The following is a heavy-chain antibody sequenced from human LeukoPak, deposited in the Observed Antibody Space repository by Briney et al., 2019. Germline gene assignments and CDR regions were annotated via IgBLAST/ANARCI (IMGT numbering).Heavy chain of an antibody. V-gene: IGHV3-74*01. J-gene: IGHJ4*02. D-gene: IGHD3-10*02. CDR3: ARGGLFAYYFDY. Sequence: PGGSLRLSCAASGFTFSSSWMHWVRQGPGEGLVWVSRVSPDGSSTRYADSVKGRFTISRDNAKNTLYLQMNSLRAEDTAVYYCARGGLFAYYFDYWGQGTLVTVSS. CDR2: VSPDGSST. CDR1: GFTFSSSW.